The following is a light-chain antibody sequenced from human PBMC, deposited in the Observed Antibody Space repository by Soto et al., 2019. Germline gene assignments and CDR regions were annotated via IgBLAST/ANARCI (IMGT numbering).Light chain of an antibody. J-gene: IGKJ1*01. CDR2: DAS. Sequence: EIVLTQSPATLSLSPGERANLSCRASQIVSSYLAWYQQKPGQAPRLLIYDASNRATGIPARFSGSGSGTDFTLTISSLEPEDFAVYYCQQRSNWPSWTFGQGTNVDIK. CDR1: QIVSSY. V-gene: IGKV3-11*01. CDR3: QQRSNWPSWT.